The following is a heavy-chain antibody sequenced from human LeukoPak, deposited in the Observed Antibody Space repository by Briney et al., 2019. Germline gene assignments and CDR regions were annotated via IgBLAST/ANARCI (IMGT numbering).Heavy chain of an antibody. CDR1: GFTFSSYD. D-gene: IGHD6-19*01. V-gene: IGHV3-13*01. J-gene: IGHJ4*02. CDR2: IGTAGDT. Sequence: GGSLRLSCAASGFTFSSYDMHWVRHAAGKGLEWVSVIGTAGDTYYPDSVKGRFTISRENAKNSLYLQMNSLRAGDTAVYYCARAASSGWSRRLIDYWGQGTLVTVSS. CDR3: ARAASSGWSRRLIDY.